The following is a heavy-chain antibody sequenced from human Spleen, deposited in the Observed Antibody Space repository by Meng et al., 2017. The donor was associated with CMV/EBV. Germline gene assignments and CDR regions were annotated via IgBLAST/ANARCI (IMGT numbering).Heavy chain of an antibody. V-gene: IGHV3-74*01. CDR1: GFTFSSYW. CDR3: ARDLGRTYYDFWSGYYRRDDAFDI. J-gene: IGHJ3*02. D-gene: IGHD3-3*01. CDR2: INSDGSST. Sequence: GESLKISCAASGFTFSSYWMHWVRQAPGKGLVWVSRINSDGSSTSYADSVKGRFTISRDNAKNTLYLQMNSLRAEDTAVYYCARDLGRTYYDFWSGYYRRDDAFDIWGQGTMVTVSS.